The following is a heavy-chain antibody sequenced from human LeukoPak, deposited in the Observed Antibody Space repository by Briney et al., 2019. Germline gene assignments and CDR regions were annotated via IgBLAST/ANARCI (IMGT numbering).Heavy chain of an antibody. CDR2: FSGSGYSI. J-gene: IGHJ3*02. V-gene: IGHV3-23*01. Sequence: GGSLSLSCAASGFTFSIYAVSWVRQAPGKGLEWVSAFSGSGYSIYYADSVKGRFTFSRDNSKNTLFLQMNSLRVEDTAVYYCAKDLAMVRGVIPEAFDIWGQGTVVTVSS. D-gene: IGHD3-10*01. CDR3: AKDLAMVRGVIPEAFDI. CDR1: GFTFSIYA.